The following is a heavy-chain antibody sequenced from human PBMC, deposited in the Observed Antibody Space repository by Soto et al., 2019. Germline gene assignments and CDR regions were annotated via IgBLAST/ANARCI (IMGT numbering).Heavy chain of an antibody. CDR2: ISAYNGNT. D-gene: IGHD3-22*01. CDR1: GSPFPGYG. CDR3: ARVFSRMIVVVITGYYGMDV. J-gene: IGHJ6*02. Sequence: ASVKVSCKASGSPFPGYGISGVRQAPGKGLEWMGWISAYNGNTNYAQKLQGRVTMTTDTSTSTAYMELRSLRSDDTAVHYCARVFSRMIVVVITGYYGMDVWGQGTTVTVSS. V-gene: IGHV1-18*04.